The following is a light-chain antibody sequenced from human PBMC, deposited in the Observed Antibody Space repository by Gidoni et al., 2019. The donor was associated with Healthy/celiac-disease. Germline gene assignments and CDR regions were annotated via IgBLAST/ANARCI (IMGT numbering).Light chain of an antibody. CDR3: QQRSNWQGLT. J-gene: IGKJ4*01. Sequence: IVFTQSPGTLSLSPGERATLSCRASQRISSYLAWYQQKPGQAPRLLIYDASNRATGIPARFSGSGSGTDFTLTISSLEPEDFAVYYCQQRSNWQGLTFGGGTKVEIK. CDR1: QRISSY. V-gene: IGKV3-11*01. CDR2: DAS.